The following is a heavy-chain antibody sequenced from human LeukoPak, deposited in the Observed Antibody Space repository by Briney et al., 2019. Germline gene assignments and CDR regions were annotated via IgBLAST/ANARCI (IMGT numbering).Heavy chain of an antibody. V-gene: IGHV1-18*04. Sequence: ASVKVSCKASGYTFTGYYMHWVRQAPGQGLEWMGWISAYNGNTNYAQKLQGRVTMTTDTSTSTAYMELRSLRSDDTAVYYCATGRGKYYYDSSAAFDIWGQGTMVTVSS. CDR2: ISAYNGNT. J-gene: IGHJ3*02. CDR1: GYTFTGYY. D-gene: IGHD3-22*01. CDR3: ATGRGKYYYDSSAAFDI.